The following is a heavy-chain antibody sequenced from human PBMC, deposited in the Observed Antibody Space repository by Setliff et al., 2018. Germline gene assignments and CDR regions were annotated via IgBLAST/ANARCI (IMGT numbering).Heavy chain of an antibody. D-gene: IGHD2-8*02. V-gene: IGHV4-4*02. CDR3: TVYNTGSSKDHY. CDR1: GGSISSSNW. Sequence: PSETLSLTCAVSGGSISSSNWWSWVRQPPGKGLEWIGEIYHSGSTNYNPSLKSRVTISVDKSKNQFSLKLSSVTAADTALYYCTVYNTGSSKDHYWGQGTPVTVSS. J-gene: IGHJ4*02. CDR2: IYHSGST.